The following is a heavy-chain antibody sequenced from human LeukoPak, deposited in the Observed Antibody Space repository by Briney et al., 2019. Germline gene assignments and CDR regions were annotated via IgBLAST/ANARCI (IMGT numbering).Heavy chain of an antibody. CDR2: INHSGST. J-gene: IGHJ4*02. Sequence: PSETLSLTCAVYGGSFSGYYWSWIRQPPGKGLEWIGEINHSGSTNYNPSLKSRVTISVDTSKNQFSLKLSSVTAAVTAVYYCARIAAADDYWGQGTLVTVSS. CDR1: GGSFSGYY. V-gene: IGHV4-34*01. CDR3: ARIAAADDY. D-gene: IGHD6-13*01.